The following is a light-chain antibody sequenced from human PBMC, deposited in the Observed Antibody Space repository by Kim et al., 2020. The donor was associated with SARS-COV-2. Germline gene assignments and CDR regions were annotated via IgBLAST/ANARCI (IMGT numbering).Light chain of an antibody. J-gene: IGLJ2*01. V-gene: IGLV2-8*01. CDR3: SSYAGSYVI. Sequence: QSALTQPPSASGSPGQSVTISCTGTSSDVGGYNYVSWYQQHPGKAPKLMIFEVNKRPSGVPNRFSGSKSGNTASLTVSGLQAEDEADYYCSSYAGSYVIFGGGTQLTVL. CDR2: EVN. CDR1: SSDVGGYNY.